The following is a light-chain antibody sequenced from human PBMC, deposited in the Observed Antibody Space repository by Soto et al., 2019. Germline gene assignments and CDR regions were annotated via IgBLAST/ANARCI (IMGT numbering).Light chain of an antibody. J-gene: IGKJ1*01. V-gene: IGKV1-5*03. CDR1: QSISSW. CDR3: QQYNGYRWT. CDR2: KAS. Sequence: DIQMTQSPSILSASAGDRVTITCRASQSISSWLAWYQQKPGKAPKILIYKASSLESGVPSRFSGSGSETEFTLTISSLQPDDFATYYCQQYNGYRWTFGQGTKVDIK.